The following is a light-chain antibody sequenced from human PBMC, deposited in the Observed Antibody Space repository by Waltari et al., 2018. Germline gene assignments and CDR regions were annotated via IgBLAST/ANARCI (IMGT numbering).Light chain of an antibody. Sequence: QSVLTQPPSASGAPGQRVTISCSGRYSNIGSKVVNWYQQRPGKAPKLLIYRSDRRPSGVPVRFSGSKSDSSASLAIDGLHSEDEADYYCASWDDSLNGHWVFGGGTKVTVL. CDR2: RSD. J-gene: IGLJ3*02. V-gene: IGLV1-44*01. CDR3: ASWDDSLNGHWV. CDR1: YSNIGSKV.